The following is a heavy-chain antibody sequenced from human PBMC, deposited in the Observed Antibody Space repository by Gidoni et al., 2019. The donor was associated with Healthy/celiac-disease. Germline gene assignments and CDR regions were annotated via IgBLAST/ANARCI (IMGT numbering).Heavy chain of an antibody. V-gene: IGHV4-34*01. CDR1: GGSFSGYY. CDR2: INHSGST. Sequence: QVQLQQWGAGLLKPSETLSLTCAVYGGSFSGYYWSLIRQPPGKGLEWIGEINHSGSTNYNPSLKSRVTISGDTSKNQFSLKLSSVTAADTAVYYCARGTPMVWGVVDYWGQGTLVTVSS. CDR3: ARGTPMVWGVVDY. D-gene: IGHD3-10*01. J-gene: IGHJ4*02.